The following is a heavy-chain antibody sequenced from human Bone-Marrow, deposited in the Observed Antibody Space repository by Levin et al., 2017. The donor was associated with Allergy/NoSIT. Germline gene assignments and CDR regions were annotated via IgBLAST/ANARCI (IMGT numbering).Heavy chain of an antibody. V-gene: IGHV3-74*01. CDR2: IRPDGTGA. CDR3: TNSLTGEAL. Sequence: QAGGSLRLSCAASGFTFSNFWMHWVRQVPGKGLMFVSTIRPDGTGANYADSVKGRFTISRDNSKKTLFLQMNSLRVEDTALYYCTNSLTGEALWGRGTLVTVSS. D-gene: IGHD7-27*01. J-gene: IGHJ4*02. CDR1: GFTFSNFW.